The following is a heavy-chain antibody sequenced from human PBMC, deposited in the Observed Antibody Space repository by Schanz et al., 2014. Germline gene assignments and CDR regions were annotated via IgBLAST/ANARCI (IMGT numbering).Heavy chain of an antibody. D-gene: IGHD3-10*01. J-gene: IGHJ4*02. CDR2: LSGSGGST. V-gene: IGHV3-23*04. Sequence: EVQLVESGGGLVKPGGSLRPSCAASGFTFSSYSMNWARQAPGKGLEWVSALSGSGGSTYYADSVKGRFTIARDNSKNTLYLQMNSLRAEDAAVYYCARANYRRKINFDYWGRGTLVTVSS. CDR3: ARANYRRKINFDY. CDR1: GFTFSSYS.